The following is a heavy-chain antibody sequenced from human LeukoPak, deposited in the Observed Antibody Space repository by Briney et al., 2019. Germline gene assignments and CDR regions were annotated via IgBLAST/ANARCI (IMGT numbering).Heavy chain of an antibody. CDR3: ARRQAAAGDDAFDI. CDR1: GYTFTGYY. D-gene: IGHD6-13*01. Sequence: ASVKVSCKASGYTFTGYYMHWVRQAPGQGLEWMGWINPNSGGTNYAQKFQGRVTMTRDMSTSTVYMELSSLRSEDTAVYYCARRQAAAGDDAFDIWGQGTMVTVSS. CDR2: INPNSGGT. V-gene: IGHV1-2*02. J-gene: IGHJ3*02.